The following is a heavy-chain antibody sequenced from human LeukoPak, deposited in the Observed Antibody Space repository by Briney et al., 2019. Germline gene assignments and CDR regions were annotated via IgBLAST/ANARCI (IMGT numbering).Heavy chain of an antibody. CDR3: ARLAIRPYNWFDP. V-gene: IGHV4-59*08. CDR2: IYYSGST. D-gene: IGHD2-2*02. J-gene: IGHJ5*02. Sequence: SETLSLTCTVSGDSISSYYWTWIRQPPGKGLEWIGYIYYSGSTNYNPSLKSRVTISVDTSKNQFSLKLSSVTAADTAVYYCARLAIRPYNWFDPWGQGTLVTVSS. CDR1: GDSISSYY.